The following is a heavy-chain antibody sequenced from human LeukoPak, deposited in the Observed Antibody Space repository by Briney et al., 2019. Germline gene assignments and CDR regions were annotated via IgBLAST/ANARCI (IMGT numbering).Heavy chain of an antibody. CDR3: AKRTRGGNSYFDY. CDR2: ISGSGGST. J-gene: IGHJ4*02. Sequence: GGSLRLSCAASVFTFSSYAMSWVRQAPGKGLEWVSAISGSGGSTYYADSVKGRFTISRDNSKNTLYLQMNSLRAEDTAVYYCAKRTRGGNSYFDYWGQGTLVTVSS. V-gene: IGHV3-23*01. D-gene: IGHD4-23*01. CDR1: VFTFSSYA.